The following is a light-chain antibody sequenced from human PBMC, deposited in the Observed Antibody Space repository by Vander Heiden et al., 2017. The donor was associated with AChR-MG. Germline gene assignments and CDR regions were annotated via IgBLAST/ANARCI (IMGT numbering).Light chain of an antibody. CDR3: QQHSTYPWT. V-gene: IGKV1-17*01. CDR2: AAS. CDR1: QGIGND. J-gene: IGKJ1*01. Sequence: IHMTPPPSSLSASVGDRVTITCRASQGIGNDLAWYQQKLGKAPKRLIYAASTLESGVPSRFDGSGSGTEFTLTISSLQPEDFATYYCQQHSTYPWTFGQGTKVEIK.